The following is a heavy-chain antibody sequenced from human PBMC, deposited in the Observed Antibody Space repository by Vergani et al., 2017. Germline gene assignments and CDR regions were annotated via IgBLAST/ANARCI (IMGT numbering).Heavy chain of an antibody. CDR1: GFTFSSYG. CDR3: ARVWNCSSTSCYHYYYYGMDV. Sequence: VQLVESGGGLVQPGGSLRLSCAASGFTFSSYGMHWVRQAPGKGLEWVAVIWYDGSNKYYADSVKGRFTISRDNSKNTLYLQMNSLRAEDTAVYYCARVWNCSSTSCYHYYYYGMDVWGQGP. J-gene: IGHJ6*02. CDR2: IWYDGSNK. D-gene: IGHD2-2*01. V-gene: IGHV3-33*01.